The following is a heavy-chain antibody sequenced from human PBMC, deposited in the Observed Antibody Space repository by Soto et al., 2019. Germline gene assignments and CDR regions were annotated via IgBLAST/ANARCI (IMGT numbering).Heavy chain of an antibody. D-gene: IGHD3-3*01. V-gene: IGHV1-18*01. CDR3: ARAETGGSGYLEYYFDY. J-gene: IGHJ4*02. Sequence: ASVKVSCKTSCYTFTSYGISLVRQTTGQGLEWMGWISAYNGNTNYAQKLQGRVTMTTDTSTSTAYMELRSLRSDDTAVYYCARAETGGSGYLEYYFDYWGQGTLVTVSS. CDR2: ISAYNGNT. CDR1: CYTFTSYG.